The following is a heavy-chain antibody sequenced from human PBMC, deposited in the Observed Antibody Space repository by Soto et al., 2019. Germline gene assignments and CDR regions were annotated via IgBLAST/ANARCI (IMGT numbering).Heavy chain of an antibody. V-gene: IGHV3-30-3*01. CDR1: GFSFSSYA. CDR2: ISYDGSNK. D-gene: IGHD5-18*01. J-gene: IGHJ4*01. Sequence: GGSLRLSCAASGFSFSSYAMHWVRQAPGKGLEWVAVISYDGSNKYYADSVKGRFTISRDNSKNTLYLQMNSLRAEDTAVYYCARDKYSYGPFDYWGHVTLVTVSS. CDR3: ARDKYSYGPFDY.